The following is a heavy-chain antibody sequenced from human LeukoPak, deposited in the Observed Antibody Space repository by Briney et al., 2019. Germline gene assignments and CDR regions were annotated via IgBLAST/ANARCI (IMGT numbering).Heavy chain of an antibody. J-gene: IGHJ4*02. CDR3: ARDSHNVWGTYFDY. V-gene: IGHV4-31*03. D-gene: IGHD3-16*01. CDR2: IYYSGST. Sequence: PSETLSLTCTVSGGSISSGGYYWSWIRQHPGKGLEWIGYIYYSGSTYYNPSLKSRVTISVDRSKNQFSLKLSSVTAADTAVYYCARDSHNVWGTYFDYWGQGTLVTVSS. CDR1: GGSISSGGYY.